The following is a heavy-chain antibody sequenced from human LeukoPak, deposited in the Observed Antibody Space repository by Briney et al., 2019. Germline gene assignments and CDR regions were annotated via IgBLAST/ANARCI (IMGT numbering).Heavy chain of an antibody. D-gene: IGHD3-22*01. V-gene: IGHV4-59*01. J-gene: IGHJ4*02. CDR1: GASISSYY. CDR2: IYYSGST. Sequence: SETLSLTCTVPGASISSYYWSWIRQPPGKGLEWIGYIYYSGSTNYNPALKSRVTISEDTSKNQISLKLSSVTAADTAVYYCARVRGYYDSSGYDYWGQGTLVTVSS. CDR3: ARVRGYYDSSGYDY.